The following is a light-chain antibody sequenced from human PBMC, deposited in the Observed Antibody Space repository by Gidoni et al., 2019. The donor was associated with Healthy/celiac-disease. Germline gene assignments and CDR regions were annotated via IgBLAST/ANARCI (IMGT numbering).Light chain of an antibody. CDR1: KLGDKY. CDR2: QDS. Sequence: SYELTQPPSVSVSPGQTASITCSGDKLGDKYACWYQQKPRQSPVLVIYQDSKRPSGIPERFSGSNSGNTATLTISGTQAMDEADYDCQAWDSSTAVFGGGTKLTVL. J-gene: IGLJ2*01. CDR3: QAWDSSTAV. V-gene: IGLV3-1*01.